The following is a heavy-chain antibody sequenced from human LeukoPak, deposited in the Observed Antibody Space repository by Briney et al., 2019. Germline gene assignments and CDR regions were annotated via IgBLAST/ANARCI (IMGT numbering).Heavy chain of an antibody. Sequence: SETLSLTCTVSGGSISSYYWSWIRQPPGKGLEWIGYIYYSGSTNYNPSLKSRVTISVDTSKNQFSLKLSSVTAADTAVYYCARGRRGTIFGVVTSNGYLYYYYYLDVWGKGTTVTVSS. V-gene: IGHV4-59*01. CDR2: IYYSGST. D-gene: IGHD3-3*01. CDR1: GGSISSYY. J-gene: IGHJ6*03. CDR3: ARGRRGTIFGVVTSNGYLYYYYYLDV.